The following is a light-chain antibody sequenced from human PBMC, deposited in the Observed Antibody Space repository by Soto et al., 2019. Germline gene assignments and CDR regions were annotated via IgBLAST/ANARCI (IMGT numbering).Light chain of an antibody. CDR1: QSVSSNC. Sequence: EIVLTQSPGTLSLSPEDRATLSCRASQSVSSNCLAWYQQKPGQAPRLLIYGASSRATGIPDRFSGSGSGTDFTLTISRLEPEDFAVYYCQRYGTSLPLTFGGGTKVEIK. V-gene: IGKV3-20*01. J-gene: IGKJ4*01. CDR3: QRYGTSLPLT. CDR2: GAS.